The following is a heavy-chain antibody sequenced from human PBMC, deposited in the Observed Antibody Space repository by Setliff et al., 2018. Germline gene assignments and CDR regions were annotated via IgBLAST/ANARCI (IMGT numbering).Heavy chain of an antibody. CDR3: ARGLSYYDRRCLLLAPYAFDI. Sequence: SETLSLTCAVYGGSFNSYYWSWIRQPPGKGLEWIGEINQSGSTNYNPSLKSRVTMSVDTSKNQFSLELSSVTAADTAVYYCARGLSYYDRRCLLLAPYAFDIWGQGTMVA. J-gene: IGHJ3*02. D-gene: IGHD3-22*01. V-gene: IGHV4-34*01. CDR2: INQSGST. CDR1: GGSFNSYY.